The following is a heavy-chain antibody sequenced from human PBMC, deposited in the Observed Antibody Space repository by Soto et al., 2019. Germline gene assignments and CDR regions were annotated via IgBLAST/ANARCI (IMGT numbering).Heavy chain of an antibody. CDR1: GDSITSHL. J-gene: IGHJ4*02. V-gene: IGHV4-59*11. CDR2: MHYSGNT. D-gene: IGHD2-21*01. CDR3: ATGRDDNGDRYFGLVFES. Sequence: PSETLSLTCIVSGDSITSHLWTWIRQPPGKGLEWIGLMHYSGNTNFNPSLKTLVTMFLDTSKNLFSLKLSSVTAADTAVYYCATGRDDNGDRYFGLVFESWGQGTLVT.